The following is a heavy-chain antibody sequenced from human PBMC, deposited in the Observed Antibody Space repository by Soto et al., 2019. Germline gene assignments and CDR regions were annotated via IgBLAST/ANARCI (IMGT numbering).Heavy chain of an antibody. V-gene: IGHV3-23*01. CDR2: ISGSGGST. J-gene: IGHJ4*02. CDR3: AKGKYYYDSSGYYYFDY. Sequence: PGGSLRLSCAASGFTFSSYAMSWVRQAPGKGLEWVSAISGSGGSTYYADPVKGRFTISRDNSKNTLYLQMNSLRAEDTAVYYCAKGKYYYDSSGYYYFDYWGQGTLVTVSS. D-gene: IGHD3-22*01. CDR1: GFTFSSYA.